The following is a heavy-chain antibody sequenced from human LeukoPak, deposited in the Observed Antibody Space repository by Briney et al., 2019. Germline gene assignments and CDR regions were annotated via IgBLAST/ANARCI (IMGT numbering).Heavy chain of an antibody. CDR3: AKGPRVWLRPPPDY. CDR1: GFTFDDYA. V-gene: IGHV3-9*01. CDR2: ISWNSGSI. Sequence: PGRSLRLSCAASGFTFDDYAMHWVRQAPGKGLEWVSGISWNSGSIGYADSVKGRFTISRDNAKNSLYLQMNSLRAEDTALYYCAKGPRVWLRPPPDYWAREPWSPSPQ. J-gene: IGHJ4*02. D-gene: IGHD5-12*01.